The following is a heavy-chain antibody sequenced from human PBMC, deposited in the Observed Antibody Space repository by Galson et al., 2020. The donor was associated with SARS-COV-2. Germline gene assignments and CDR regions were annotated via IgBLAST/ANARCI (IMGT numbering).Heavy chain of an antibody. J-gene: IGHJ4*02. V-gene: IGHV5-10-1*01. Sequence: HGESLKISCKASGYNFPNSWITWVRQMPGKGLEWIGRIDPTDSKTHYSPSFQGHVTISADKSINTAYLQWSSLKASDTAMYYCARQDVSGYDLAFDYWAQGTQVTGSS. CDR3: ARQDVSGYDLAFDY. CDR2: IDPTDSKT. CDR1: GYNFPNSW. D-gene: IGHD5-12*01.